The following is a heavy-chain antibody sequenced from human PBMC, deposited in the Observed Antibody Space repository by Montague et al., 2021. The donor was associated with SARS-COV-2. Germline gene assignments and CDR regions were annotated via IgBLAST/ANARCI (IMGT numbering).Heavy chain of an antibody. CDR2: INHSGKT. Sequence: SETLSLTCAVYGGSLSGYYWAWIRQTPGKGLEWIGEINHSGKTNYNPSRKSRLTISVDTSKKQFSLKLSSVTTADTAVYYCARGADYDFWSGYLRYKWFDPWGLGTPVTVSS. CDR1: GGSLSGYY. J-gene: IGHJ5*02. D-gene: IGHD3-3*01. V-gene: IGHV4-34*01. CDR3: ARGADYDFWSGYLRYKWFDP.